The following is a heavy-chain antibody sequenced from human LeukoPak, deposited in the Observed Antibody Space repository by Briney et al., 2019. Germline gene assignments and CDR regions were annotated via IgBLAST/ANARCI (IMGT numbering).Heavy chain of an antibody. CDR3: ARVYGDYERVGAFDI. D-gene: IGHD4-17*01. CDR1: GFTFSSYA. V-gene: IGHV3-23*01. J-gene: IGHJ3*02. CDR2: ISGSGGST. Sequence: GGSPRLSCAASGFTFSSYAMSWVRQAPGKGLEWVSAISGSGGSTYYADSVKGRFTISRDNSKNTLYLQMNSLRAEDTAVYYCARVYGDYERVGAFDIWGQGTMVTVSS.